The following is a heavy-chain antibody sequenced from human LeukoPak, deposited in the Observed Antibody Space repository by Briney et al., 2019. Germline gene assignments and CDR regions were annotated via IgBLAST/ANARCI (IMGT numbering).Heavy chain of an antibody. D-gene: IGHD3-22*01. CDR2: INHSGST. Sequence: SETLSLTCAVYGGSFSGYYWSWIRQPPGKGLEWIGEINHSGSTNYNPSLKSRVTISVDTPKNQFSLKLSSVTAADTAVYYCASTVISGYRIDYWGQGTLVTVSS. CDR1: GGSFSGYY. V-gene: IGHV4-34*01. CDR3: ASTVISGYRIDY. J-gene: IGHJ4*02.